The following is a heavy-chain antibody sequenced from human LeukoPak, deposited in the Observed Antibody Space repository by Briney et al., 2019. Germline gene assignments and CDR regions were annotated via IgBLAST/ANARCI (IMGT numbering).Heavy chain of an antibody. CDR1: GFTFSSYT. J-gene: IGHJ5*02. D-gene: IGHD4-11*01. V-gene: IGHV3-48*02. CDR2: ISSSSTTI. CDR3: AKETSNWFDP. Sequence: GGSLRLSCATSGFTFSSYTMNWVRQAPGKGLEWVSFISSSSTTIYYADSVKGRFTISRDNAKNSLYLQMNSLRDEDTAVYYCAKETSNWFDPWGQGTLVAVSS.